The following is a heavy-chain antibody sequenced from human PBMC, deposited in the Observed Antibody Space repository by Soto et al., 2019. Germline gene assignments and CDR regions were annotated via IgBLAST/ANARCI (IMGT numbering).Heavy chain of an antibody. CDR2: IIPILGTG. V-gene: IGHV1-69*08. CDR1: GGTFTSET. Sequence: VQLVQSGPEVKKSGSSVKVSCKLSGGTFTSETISWVRQAPGQGLEWMGRIIPILGTGNYAQKFQGRITITGDKATNTGYMELSTLTSEDTAVYYGAREEGSYNMGTFPFYYMDVWCNGTTVTVSS. CDR3: AREEGSYNMGTFPFYYMDV. D-gene: IGHD3-10*01. J-gene: IGHJ6*03.